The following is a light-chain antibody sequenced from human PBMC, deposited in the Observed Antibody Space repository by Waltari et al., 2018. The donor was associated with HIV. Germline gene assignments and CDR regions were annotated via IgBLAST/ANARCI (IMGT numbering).Light chain of an antibody. J-gene: IGKJ4*01. CDR3: QQYGSSPPRLT. CDR2: GAS. V-gene: IGKV3-20*01. Sequence: IVLTQSPGTLSLPPGERATLSRRASQSVSSSYLAWYQQKPGQAPRLLIYGASSRATGIPDRFSGSGSGTDFTLTISRLEPEDFAVYYCQQYGSSPPRLTFGGGTKVEIK. CDR1: QSVSSSY.